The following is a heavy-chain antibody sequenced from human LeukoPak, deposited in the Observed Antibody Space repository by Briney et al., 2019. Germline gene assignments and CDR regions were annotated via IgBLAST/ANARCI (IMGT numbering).Heavy chain of an antibody. CDR3: AREPTGTTPLSFMDV. CDR2: ISGSGGST. J-gene: IGHJ6*03. CDR1: GFTFSSYG. D-gene: IGHD1-1*01. V-gene: IGHV3-23*01. Sequence: PGGTLRLSCAASGFTFSSYGMSWVRQAPGKGLEWVSAISGSGGSTYYADSVKGRFTISRDNAKNSLYLQMNSLRAEDTAVYYCAREPTGTTPLSFMDVWGKGTTVTVSS.